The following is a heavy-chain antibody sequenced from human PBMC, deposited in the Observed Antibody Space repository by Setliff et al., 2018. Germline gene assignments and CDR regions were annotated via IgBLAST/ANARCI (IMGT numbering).Heavy chain of an antibody. J-gene: IGHJ4*02. Sequence: LSCAASGFTFSTYTMNWVRQAPGKGLEWVSSIDTSSSYIYYADSVKGRFTISRDNAENSLYLQMNSLRAEDTAVYYCARSESCGATNCSPFDYWGQGTLVTVSS. V-gene: IGHV3-21*01. CDR1: GFTFSTYT. D-gene: IGHD2-2*01. CDR3: ARSESCGATNCSPFDY. CDR2: IDTSSSYI.